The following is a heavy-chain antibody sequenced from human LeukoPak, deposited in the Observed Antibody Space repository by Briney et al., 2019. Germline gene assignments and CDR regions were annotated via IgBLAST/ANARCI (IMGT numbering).Heavy chain of an antibody. Sequence: ASVKVSCKASGYAFTNYNINWVRQATGQGFEWIGWMNPNSGNTGYDQKFQGRVTITRDTSISTAYMEVDDLRSEDTAVYYCARGRCVGSPNCYYFDSWGQGTLVTVSS. CDR2: MNPNSGNT. CDR1: GYAFTNYN. CDR3: ARGRCVGSPNCYYFDS. J-gene: IGHJ4*02. V-gene: IGHV1-8*01. D-gene: IGHD2-2*01.